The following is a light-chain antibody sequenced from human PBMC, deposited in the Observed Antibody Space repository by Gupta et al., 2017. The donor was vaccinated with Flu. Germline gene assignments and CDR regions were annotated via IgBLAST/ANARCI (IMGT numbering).Light chain of an antibody. J-gene: IGKJ5*01. CDR2: PLP. CDR1: QGTRTE. CDR3: LQADIYPST. Sequence: PSSLPVLVGARVSVTILATQGTRTEPGTPQETAWIASKPLQCPLPSVRSKDLARFSGSGSGTDLTLTISGLQPEDFATYYCLQADIYPSTFGQGTRLEMK. V-gene: IGKV1-6*01.